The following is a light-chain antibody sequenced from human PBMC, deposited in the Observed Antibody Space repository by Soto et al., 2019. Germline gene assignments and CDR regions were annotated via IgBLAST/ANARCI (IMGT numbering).Light chain of an antibody. CDR2: RAS. Sequence: EIQMTQSPSTLSGSVGDTVTITCRASQSISSWLAWYQQKPGKAPKLLIYRASTLQSGVPSRFSASGSGTEFILTISSLQPDDFATYYCQLYNTYSGTFGQGTKVDIK. J-gene: IGKJ1*01. CDR1: QSISSW. V-gene: IGKV1-5*03. CDR3: QLYNTYSGT.